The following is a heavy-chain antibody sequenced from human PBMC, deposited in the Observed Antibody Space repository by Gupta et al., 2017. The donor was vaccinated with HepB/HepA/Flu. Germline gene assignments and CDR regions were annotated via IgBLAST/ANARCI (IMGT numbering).Heavy chain of an antibody. CDR3: AMDIYAGGDGYYAGFAD. J-gene: IGHJ4*02. Sequence: QLQLQESGPGLVKPSETLSLTCTVSGGSISSSSYYWGWIRQPPGKGLEYIGSIYYSGSTYHKTYRRRRVTISVETSKNQGSQKLTPVTAAETAVDYCAMDIYAGGDGYYAGFADGGQGTMVTVFS. D-gene: IGHD2-21*01. V-gene: IGHV4-39*01. CDR2: IYYSGST. CDR1: GGSISSSSYY.